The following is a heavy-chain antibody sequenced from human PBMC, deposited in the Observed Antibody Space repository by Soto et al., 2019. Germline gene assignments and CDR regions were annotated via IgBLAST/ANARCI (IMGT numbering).Heavy chain of an antibody. Sequence: PGGSLRLSCAASGFTFRSYAMSWVRQAPGKGLEWVSAISGSGGSTYYADSVKGRFTISRDNSKNTLDLQMNSLRAEDTAVYYCAKGGDCGSTTCYFDYWGQGTLVTVSS. CDR1: GFTFRSYA. CDR2: ISGSGGST. D-gene: IGHD2-2*01. J-gene: IGHJ4*02. V-gene: IGHV3-23*01. CDR3: AKGGDCGSTTCYFDY.